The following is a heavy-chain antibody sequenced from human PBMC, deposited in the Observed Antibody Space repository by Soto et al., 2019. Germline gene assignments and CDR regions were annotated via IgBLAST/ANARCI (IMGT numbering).Heavy chain of an antibody. J-gene: IGHJ5*02. Sequence: GESLKISCKGSGYSFTSYWISWVRQMPGKGLEWMGRIDPSDSYTNYSPSFQGHVTISADKSISTAYLQWSSLKASDTAMYYCARGSFIEYSSPEGWFDPWGQGTLVTVSS. V-gene: IGHV5-10-1*01. CDR2: IDPSDSYT. CDR3: ARGSFIEYSSPEGWFDP. CDR1: GYSFTSYW. D-gene: IGHD6-6*01.